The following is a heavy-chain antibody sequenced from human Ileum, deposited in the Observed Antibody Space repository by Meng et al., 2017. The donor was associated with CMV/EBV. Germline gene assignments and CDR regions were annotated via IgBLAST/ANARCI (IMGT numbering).Heavy chain of an antibody. CDR3: ARVRVVASTGWFGNWFDP. CDR1: ISSTNW. D-gene: IGHD6-19*01. V-gene: IGHV4-4*02. CDR2: IYHSGST. J-gene: IGHJ5*02. Sequence: ISSTNWWSWVRQPPGKGLEWIGEIYHSGSTNYNPSLKSRVTISIDKSKSQFSLKLSSVTAADTAVYYCARVRVVASTGWFGNWFDPWGQGTLVTVSS.